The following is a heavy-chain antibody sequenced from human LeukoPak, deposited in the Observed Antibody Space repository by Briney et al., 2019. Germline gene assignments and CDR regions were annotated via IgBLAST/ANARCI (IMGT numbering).Heavy chain of an antibody. CDR2: INPDSGGL. CDR1: VYSFTDYY. Sequence: VSSVKVSCKASVYSFTDYYMHWVRQAPGQGLESMGWINPDSGGLNYPQKFQGRVTMTRDTSISTAYMELSRLRSDDTAVYYCARGGHYYSYSMDVWGKGTTVTVSS. J-gene: IGHJ6*03. V-gene: IGHV1-2*02. CDR3: ARGGHYYSYSMDV.